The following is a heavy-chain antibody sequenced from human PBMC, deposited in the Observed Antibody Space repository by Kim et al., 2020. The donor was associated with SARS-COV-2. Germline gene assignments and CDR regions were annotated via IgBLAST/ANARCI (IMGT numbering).Heavy chain of an antibody. CDR3: ATLGPSDQYLIHASFEH. D-gene: IGHD2-2*01. V-gene: IGHV5-10-1*01. CDR2: IDPSDSHT. CDR1: GYSFTSYW. J-gene: IGHJ4*02. Sequence: GESLKISCKASGYSFTSYWINWVRQMPGKGLEWMGRIDPSDSHTNYNPSFQGHVTISTDKSTSIAYLQWTSLRASDSAMYFCATLGPSDQYLIHASFEHWGQGTLVTVSS.